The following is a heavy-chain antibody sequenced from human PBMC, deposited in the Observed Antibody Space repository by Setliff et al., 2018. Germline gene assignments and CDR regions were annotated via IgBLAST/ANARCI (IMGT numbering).Heavy chain of an antibody. J-gene: IGHJ3*02. V-gene: IGHV1-46*03. D-gene: IGHD3-3*01. CDR3: ARDRFYNSWSGTSITAPHDAVDI. CDR1: GYTRTNYD. CDR2: INPSGGLT. Sequence: ASVKVSCKASGYTRTNYDMHWVRQAPGQGLEWMGIINPSGGLTRYAQKFQGRVTMTRDTSTSTVYMEVISLRSEDTAVYFCARDRFYNSWSGTSITAPHDAVDIWGQGTMVTVSS.